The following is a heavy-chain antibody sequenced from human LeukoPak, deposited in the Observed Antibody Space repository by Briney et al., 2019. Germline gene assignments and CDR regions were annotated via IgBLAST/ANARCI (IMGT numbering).Heavy chain of an antibody. CDR2: INPNSGGT. V-gene: IGHV1-2*02. J-gene: IGHJ6*03. Sequence: GASVKVSCKASGYTFTSYDINWVRQATGQGLEWMGWINPNSGGTNYAQKFQGRVTMTRDTSISTAYMELSRLRSDDTAVYYCARVAGSVRGGLYYYYMDVWGKGTTLTVSS. CDR1: GYTFTSYD. D-gene: IGHD3-10*01. CDR3: ARVAGSVRGGLYYYYMDV.